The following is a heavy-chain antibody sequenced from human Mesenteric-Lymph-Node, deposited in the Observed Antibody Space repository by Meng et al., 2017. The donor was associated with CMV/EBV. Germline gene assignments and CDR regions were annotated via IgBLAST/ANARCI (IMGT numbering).Heavy chain of an antibody. V-gene: IGHV3-30*02. CDR3: AKGILNIVVVPAAIPMGDYYYGMDV. CDR1: GFTFSSYG. Sequence: GESLKISCAASGFTFSSYGMHWVRQAPGKGLEWVAFIRYDGSNKYYADSVKGRFTISRDNSKNTLYLQMNSLRAEDTAVYYCAKGILNIVVVPAAIPMGDYYYGMDVWGQGTTVTVSS. D-gene: IGHD2-2*02. CDR2: IRYDGSNK. J-gene: IGHJ6*02.